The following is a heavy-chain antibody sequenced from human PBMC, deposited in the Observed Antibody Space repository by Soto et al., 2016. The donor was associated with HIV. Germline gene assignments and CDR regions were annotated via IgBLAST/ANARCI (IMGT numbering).Heavy chain of an antibody. CDR1: GFTFDDYA. J-gene: IGHJ4*02. CDR3: AKARGYYYDHYYFDY. D-gene: IGHD3-22*01. CDR2: ISWNSGSI. Sequence: EVQLVESGGGLVQPGRSLRLSCAASGFTFDDYAMHWVRQAPGKDLEWVSGISWNSGSIGYADSVKGRFTISRDNAKNSLYLQMNSLRAEDMALYYCAKARGYYYDHYYFDYWGQGTLVTVSS. V-gene: IGHV3-9*03.